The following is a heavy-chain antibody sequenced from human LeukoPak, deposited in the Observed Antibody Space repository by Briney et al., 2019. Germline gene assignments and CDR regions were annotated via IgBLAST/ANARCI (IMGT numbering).Heavy chain of an antibody. CDR3: ARDPYGDRSGVAFDI. J-gene: IGHJ3*02. D-gene: IGHD4-17*01. CDR2: ISSSSSYI. V-gene: IGHV3-21*01. CDR1: GFTFSSYS. Sequence: GGSLRLSCAASGFTFSSYSMNWVRQAPGKGLEWVSSISSSSSYIYYADSVKGRFTISRDNAKNSLYLQMNSLRAEDTAVYYCARDPYGDRSGVAFDIWGQGTMVTVSS.